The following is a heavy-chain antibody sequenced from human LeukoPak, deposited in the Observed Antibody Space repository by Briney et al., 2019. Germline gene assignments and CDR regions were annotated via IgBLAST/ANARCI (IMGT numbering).Heavy chain of an antibody. J-gene: IGHJ4*02. Sequence: GGSLRLSCAASGFTFTNYWMMWVRQAPGKGLEWVANIREDGSEKNYVDSVKGRFTISRDNAKISLHLQMNSLRVEDTAVYYCATDRKVGTWDPQFDYWGQGTLVTVSS. V-gene: IGHV3-7*01. D-gene: IGHD4-23*01. CDR1: GFTFTNYW. CDR2: IREDGSEK. CDR3: ATDRKVGTWDPQFDY.